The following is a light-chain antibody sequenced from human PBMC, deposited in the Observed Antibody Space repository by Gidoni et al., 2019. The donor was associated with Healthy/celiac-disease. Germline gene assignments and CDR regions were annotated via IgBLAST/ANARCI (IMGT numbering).Light chain of an antibody. J-gene: IGKJ2*03. V-gene: IGKV1-5*03. CDR2: KAS. CDR1: QSISSW. Sequence: DLQMTQSPSTLSASVADRVTITCRASQSISSWLAWYQQKPGKAPKLLIYKASSLESGVPSRFSGSGSGTDFTLTISSLQPDDFATYYCQQYNSYSYSFGQGTKLEIK. CDR3: QQYNSYSYS.